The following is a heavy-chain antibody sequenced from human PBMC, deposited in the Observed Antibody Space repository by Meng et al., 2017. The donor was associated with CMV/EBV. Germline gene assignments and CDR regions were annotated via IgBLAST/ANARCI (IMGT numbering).Heavy chain of an antibody. CDR2: INPNSGGT. D-gene: IGHD4-23*01. Sequence: ASVKVSCKASGYTFTYRFLHWVRQAPGQGLEWMGWINPNSGGTNYAQKFQGRVTMTRDTSISTAYMELSRLRSDDTAVYYCARVMGHYGGNSGGYWGQGTLVTVSS. CDR3: ARVMGHYGGNSGGY. V-gene: IGHV1-2*02. CDR1: GYTFTYRF. J-gene: IGHJ4*02.